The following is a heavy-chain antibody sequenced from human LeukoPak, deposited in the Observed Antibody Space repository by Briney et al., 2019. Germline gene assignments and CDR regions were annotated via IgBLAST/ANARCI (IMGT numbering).Heavy chain of an antibody. Sequence: MPSETLSLTCTVSGGSISSYCWSWIRQPPGKGLEWIGEINHSGSTNYNPSLKSRVTISVDTSKNQFSLKLSSVTAADTAVYYCASGYCSSTSCYLGGMDVWGQGTTVTVSS. CDR2: INHSGST. CDR3: ASGYCSSTSCYLGGMDV. CDR1: GGSISSYC. D-gene: IGHD2-2*01. V-gene: IGHV4-34*01. J-gene: IGHJ6*02.